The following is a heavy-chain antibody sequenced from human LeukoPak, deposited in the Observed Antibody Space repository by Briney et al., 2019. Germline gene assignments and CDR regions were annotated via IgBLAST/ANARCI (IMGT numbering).Heavy chain of an antibody. V-gene: IGHV3-48*03. CDR1: GFTFSTYE. Sequence: GGSLRLSCAASGFTFSTYEMNWVRQAPGKGLELVSYISSSGSTIYYADSVKGRFTISRDNAKNSLYLQMNSLRAEDTAVYYCARGPLHVVVPAATWFDPWGQGILVTVSS. CDR2: ISSSGSTI. D-gene: IGHD2-2*01. J-gene: IGHJ5*02. CDR3: ARGPLHVVVPAATWFDP.